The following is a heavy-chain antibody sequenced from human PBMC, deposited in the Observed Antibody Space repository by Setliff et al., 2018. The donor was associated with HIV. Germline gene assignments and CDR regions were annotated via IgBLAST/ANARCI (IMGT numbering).Heavy chain of an antibody. CDR2: ISNSGET. V-gene: IGHV4-31*03. CDR3: ATRPRIAARPFDY. Sequence: TLSLTCIVSGVSVGSGDYYWHWIRQHPEKGLEWIGYISNSGETYYNPSLKSRISMSVDTSKNQFSLELTSLTAADTAVYYCATRPRIAARPFDYWGQGMLVTVSS. CDR1: GVSVGSGDYY. J-gene: IGHJ4*02. D-gene: IGHD6-6*01.